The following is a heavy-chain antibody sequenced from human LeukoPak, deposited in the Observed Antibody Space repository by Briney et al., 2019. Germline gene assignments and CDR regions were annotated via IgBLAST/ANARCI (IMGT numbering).Heavy chain of an antibody. J-gene: IGHJ4*02. CDR1: GFTFDDYA. CDR2: ITWNSAYI. V-gene: IGHV3-9*01. CDR3: AKDTNYDILTGLPAAYYFDY. Sequence: GGSLRLSCAASGFTFDDYAMHWVRQAPGKGLEWVSGITWNSAYIGYADSVKGRFTISRDNAKNSLYLQMNSLRAEDTALYYCAKDTNYDILTGLPAAYYFDYWGQGTLVTVSS. D-gene: IGHD3-9*01.